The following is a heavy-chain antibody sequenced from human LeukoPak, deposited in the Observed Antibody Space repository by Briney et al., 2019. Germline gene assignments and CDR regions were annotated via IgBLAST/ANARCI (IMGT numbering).Heavy chain of an antibody. D-gene: IGHD3-10*01. CDR2: ISGSGDYT. V-gene: IGHV3-23*01. Sequence: GGSLRLSCAASGFTFSSHGMSWVRQAPGKGLEWVSTISGSGDYTYYADSVKGRFTISRDNSKNTLYLQMNSLRAEDTAIYYCAKVTYGSGTYGAFDPWGQGTLVTVSS. CDR3: AKVTYGSGTYGAFDP. CDR1: GFTFSSHG. J-gene: IGHJ5*02.